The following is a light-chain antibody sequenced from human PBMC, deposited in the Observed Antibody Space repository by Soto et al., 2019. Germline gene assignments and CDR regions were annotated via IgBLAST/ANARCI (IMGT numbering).Light chain of an antibody. CDR2: GND. J-gene: IGLJ3*02. CDR1: SSNIGNNY. V-gene: IGLV1-44*01. CDR3: AAWDDTLNGRV. Sequence: QSVLTQPPSASGTPGQRVTISCSGSSSNIGNNYVNWYRKIPGAAPRVVIYGNDQRPSGVPDRFSGSKSGTSASLAISGLQSDDESDYFCAAWDDTLNGRVFGGGTQLTVL.